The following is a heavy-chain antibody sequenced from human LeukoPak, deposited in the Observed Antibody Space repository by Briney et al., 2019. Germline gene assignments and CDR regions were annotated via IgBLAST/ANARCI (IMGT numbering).Heavy chain of an antibody. Sequence: ASVKVSSKSSGYTFTNYDINWGRQATGQGLEWMGWMNTNSGNRGYAQKFQVRVTMTRDTSISTAYMELSSLRSDDTTVYYCERLTRSIDYWRQGTLVTVSS. D-gene: IGHD1-26*01. V-gene: IGHV1-8*01. CDR1: GYTFTNYD. J-gene: IGHJ4*02. CDR3: ERLTRSIDY. CDR2: MNTNSGNR.